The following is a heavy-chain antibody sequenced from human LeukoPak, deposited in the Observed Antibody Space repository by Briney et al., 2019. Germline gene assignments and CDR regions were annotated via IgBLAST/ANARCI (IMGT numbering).Heavy chain of an antibody. CDR1: GYTFTGYY. D-gene: IGHD2-15*01. Sequence: ASVKVSCKASGYTFTGYYMHWVRQAPGQGLEWMGWMNPNSGNTGYAQKFQGRVTITRNTSISTAYMELSSLRSEDTAVYCCARVGYCSGGSCYRDAFDIWGQGTMVTVSS. CDR3: ARVGYCSGGSCYRDAFDI. V-gene: IGHV1-8*03. J-gene: IGHJ3*02. CDR2: MNPNSGNT.